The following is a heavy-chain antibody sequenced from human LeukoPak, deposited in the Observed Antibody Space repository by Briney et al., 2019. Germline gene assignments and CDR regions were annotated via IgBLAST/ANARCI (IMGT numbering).Heavy chain of an antibody. J-gene: IGHJ3*02. CDR3: ARDQPLLYDILTGYYPRGAYDI. CDR2: IYYSGST. Sequence: SETLSLTCTVSGGSVSSSSYYWGWIRQPPGKGLECIGSIYYSGSTYYNPSLKSRVTISVDTSKNQFSLKLTSVTAADTAVYYCARDQPLLYDILTGYYPRGAYDIWGQGTMVTVSS. V-gene: IGHV4-39*07. CDR1: GGSVSSSSYY. D-gene: IGHD3-9*01.